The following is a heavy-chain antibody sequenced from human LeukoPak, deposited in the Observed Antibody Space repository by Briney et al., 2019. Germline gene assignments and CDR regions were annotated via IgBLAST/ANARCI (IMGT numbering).Heavy chain of an antibody. CDR3: AKEGIVVAPPEYYFDY. D-gene: IGHD2-2*01. V-gene: IGHV3-23*01. CDR2: ISGSGGST. J-gene: IGHJ4*02. CDR1: GFTFSSYA. Sequence: GGSLRLPCAASGFTFSSYAMSWVRQAPGKGLEWVSAISGSGGSTYYADSVKGRFTISRDNSKNTLYLQMNSLRAEDTAVYYCAKEGIVVAPPEYYFDYWGQGTLVTVSS.